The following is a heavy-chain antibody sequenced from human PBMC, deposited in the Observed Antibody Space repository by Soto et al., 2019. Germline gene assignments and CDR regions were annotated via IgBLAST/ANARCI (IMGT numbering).Heavy chain of an antibody. CDR1: GFNFNNAW. V-gene: IGHV3-15*07. CDR3: ATDSERGELT. Sequence: GRSLRLSCAASGFNFNNAWMNWVRQAPGKGLEWVGHIKSNSDGATTDYAAPVKGRFIISRDDSRNTLFLHIDSLKTDDTAVYYCATDSERGELTWGQGTLVTVSS. D-gene: IGHD1-7*01. CDR2: IKSNSDGATT. J-gene: IGHJ5*02.